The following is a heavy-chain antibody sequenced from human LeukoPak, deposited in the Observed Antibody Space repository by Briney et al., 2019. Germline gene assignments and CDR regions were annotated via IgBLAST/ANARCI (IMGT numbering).Heavy chain of an antibody. CDR3: ARHGGSYYEDYFDY. V-gene: IGHV4-39*01. CDR1: GGSISSSSYY. J-gene: IGHJ4*02. Sequence: SETLSLTCTVSGGSISSSSYYWGWIRQPPGKGLEWIGSIYYSGSTYYNPSLKSRVTISVDTSKNQFSLKLSSVTAADTAVYYCARHGGSYYEDYFDYWGQGTLVTVSS. CDR2: IYYSGST. D-gene: IGHD1-26*01.